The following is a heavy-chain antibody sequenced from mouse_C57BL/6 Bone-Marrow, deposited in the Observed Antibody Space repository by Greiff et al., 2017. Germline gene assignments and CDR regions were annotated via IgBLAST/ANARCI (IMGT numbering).Heavy chain of an antibody. V-gene: IGHV1-54*01. CDR3: ARSGTAQATGAWFAY. J-gene: IGHJ3*01. CDR2: INPGSGGT. D-gene: IGHD3-2*02. Sequence: VQLQQSGAELVRPGTSVKVSCKASGYAFTNYLIEWVKQRPGQGLEWIGVINPGSGGTNYNEKFKGKATLTADKSSSTAYMQLSSLTSEDSAVYFCARSGTAQATGAWFAYWGQGTLVTVSA. CDR1: GYAFTNYL.